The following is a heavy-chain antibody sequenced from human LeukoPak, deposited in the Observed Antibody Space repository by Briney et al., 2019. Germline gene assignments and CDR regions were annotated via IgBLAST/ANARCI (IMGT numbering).Heavy chain of an antibody. CDR1: GGSISSSSYY. D-gene: IGHD6-13*01. CDR3: ARVGGAAAGWFDP. Sequence: SETLSLTCTVSGGSISSSSYYWGWIRQPPGKGLEWIGSIYYSGSTYYNPSLKSRVTISVDTSKNQFSLKLSSVIAADTAVYYCARVGGAAAGWFDPWGQGTLVTVSS. CDR2: IYYSGST. J-gene: IGHJ5*02. V-gene: IGHV4-39*07.